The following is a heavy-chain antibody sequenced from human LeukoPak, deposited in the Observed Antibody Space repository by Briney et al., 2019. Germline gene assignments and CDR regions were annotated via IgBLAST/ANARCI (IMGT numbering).Heavy chain of an antibody. V-gene: IGHV3-49*04. CDR3: TRPSTLLWFGELYGYFDY. CDR2: ISSKAYGGTT. J-gene: IGHJ4*02. D-gene: IGHD3-10*01. CDR1: GFTFGDYA. Sequence: GGSLRLSCTASGFTFGDYAMSWVRQAPGKGLEWVGFISSKAYGGTTEYAVSVKGRFTISRDDSKSIAYLQMNSLKTEDTAVYYSTRPSTLLWFGELYGYFDYWGQGTLVTVSS.